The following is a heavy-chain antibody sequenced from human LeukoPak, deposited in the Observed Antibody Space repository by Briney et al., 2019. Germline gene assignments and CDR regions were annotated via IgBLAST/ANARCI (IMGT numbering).Heavy chain of an antibody. Sequence: SVKVSCKASGDTFTSYTFNWVRQAPGQGLEWMGRIIPMIDVTNYAQKFQGRVTMTADKSTSTAYMELSGLRSEDTAVYYCARRLRGAVDAFDIWGQGTLVTVS. V-gene: IGHV1-69*02. CDR3: ARRLRGAVDAFDI. CDR2: IIPMIDVT. CDR1: GDTFTSYT. J-gene: IGHJ3*02. D-gene: IGHD4-17*01.